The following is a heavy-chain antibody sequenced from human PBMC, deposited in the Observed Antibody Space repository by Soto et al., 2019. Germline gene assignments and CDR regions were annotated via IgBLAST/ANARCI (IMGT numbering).Heavy chain of an antibody. Sequence: QVQLVQSGAEVKEPGSSVKVSCKASGGTFSTYTIIWVRQAPGQGLEWMGRLIPMPGIAKYEQKFQGRVTIIADKSTSTADMELSSLRSEDTAVYYCAIYVGNGDDAYDIWGQGTMVTVSS. CDR1: GGTFSTYT. V-gene: IGHV1-69*02. D-gene: IGHD3-16*01. J-gene: IGHJ3*02. CDR2: LIPMPGIA. CDR3: AIYVGNGDDAYDI.